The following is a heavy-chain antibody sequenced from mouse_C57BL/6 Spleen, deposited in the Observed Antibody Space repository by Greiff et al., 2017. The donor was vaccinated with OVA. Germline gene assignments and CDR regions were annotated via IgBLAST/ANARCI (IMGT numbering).Heavy chain of an antibody. V-gene: IGHV1-61*01. Sequence: QVQLQQPGAELVRPGSSVKLSCKASGYTFTSYWMDWVKQRPGQGLEWIGNIYPSDSETHYNQKFKDKATLTVDKSSSTAYMQLSSLTSEDSAVYYCARWEGMSKGYVDVWGTGTTVTVSS. CDR3: ARWEGMSKGYVDV. CDR1: GYTFTSYW. D-gene: IGHD1-3*01. CDR2: IYPSDSET. J-gene: IGHJ1*03.